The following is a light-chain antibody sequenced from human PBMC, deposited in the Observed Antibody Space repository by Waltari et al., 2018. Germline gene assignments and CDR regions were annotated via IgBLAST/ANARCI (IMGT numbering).Light chain of an antibody. CDR1: QSVFYSSNNKNY. CDR2: WAS. CDR3: QQYYSMPLT. Sequence: DIVMTQSPDSLAVSLGERVSINCKSSQSVFYSSNNKNYLAWYQQKPGQPPKLRMYWASSREFGVPKRFRASGSGTDFTLTISSLEADDVAIYYCQQYYSMPLTFGPGTTVEI. J-gene: IGKJ3*01. V-gene: IGKV4-1*01.